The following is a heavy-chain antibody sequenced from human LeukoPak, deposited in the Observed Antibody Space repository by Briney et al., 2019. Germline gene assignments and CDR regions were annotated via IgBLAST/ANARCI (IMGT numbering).Heavy chain of an antibody. Sequence: SQTLSLTCTVSGGSISSSSYYWGWIRQPPGKGLEWIGSIYYSGSTYYNPSLKSRVTISVDTSKNQFSLKLSSVTAADTAVYYCARQARHDLGDYYYYGMDVWGQGTTVTVSS. CDR3: ARQARHDLGDYYYYGMDV. CDR2: IYYSGST. CDR1: GGSISSSSYY. V-gene: IGHV4-39*01. D-gene: IGHD3-16*01. J-gene: IGHJ6*02.